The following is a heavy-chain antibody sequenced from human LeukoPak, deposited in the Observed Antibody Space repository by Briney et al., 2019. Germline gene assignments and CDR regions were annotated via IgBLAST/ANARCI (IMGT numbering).Heavy chain of an antibody. CDR2: ISSSSGSI. D-gene: IGHD2-21*02. J-gene: IGHJ4*02. V-gene: IGHV3-11*04. Sequence: GGSLRLSCAGAGLTFSDYYMSWIRQAPGKGLEWVSYISSSSGSIYYADSVKGRFTISRDNANNSLYLQMHSLRAGDTGVYFCARGHYNCAGDCYIDYWGQGTLVTVSS. CDR3: ARGHYNCAGDCYIDY. CDR1: GLTFSDYY.